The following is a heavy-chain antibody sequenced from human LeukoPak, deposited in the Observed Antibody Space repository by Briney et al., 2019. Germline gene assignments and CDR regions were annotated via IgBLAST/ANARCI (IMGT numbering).Heavy chain of an antibody. CDR3: ARDSRSSSLK. CDR1: RFTFSSYA. D-gene: IGHD6-13*01. Sequence: PGGSLRLSCAASRFTFSSYAMHRVRQAPGKGLEWVAVISYDGSNKYYADSVKGRFTISRDNSKNTLYLQMNSLRAEDTAVYYCARDSRSSSLKWGQGTLVTVSS. V-gene: IGHV3-30*04. CDR2: ISYDGSNK. J-gene: IGHJ4*02.